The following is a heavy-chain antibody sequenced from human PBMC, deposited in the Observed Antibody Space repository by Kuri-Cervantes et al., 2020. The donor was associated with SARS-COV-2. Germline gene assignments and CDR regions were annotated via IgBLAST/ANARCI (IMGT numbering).Heavy chain of an antibody. Sequence: ASVKVSCKASGYTFTSYGISWVRQAPGQGLEWMGWINPNSGGTNYAQKFQGRVTMTRDTSISTAYMELSRLRSDDTAVYYCARESKDIVVVVAATLDYWGQGTLVTVSS. J-gene: IGHJ4*02. CDR2: INPNSGGT. V-gene: IGHV1-2*02. D-gene: IGHD2-15*01. CDR3: ARESKDIVVVVAATLDY. CDR1: GYTFTSYG.